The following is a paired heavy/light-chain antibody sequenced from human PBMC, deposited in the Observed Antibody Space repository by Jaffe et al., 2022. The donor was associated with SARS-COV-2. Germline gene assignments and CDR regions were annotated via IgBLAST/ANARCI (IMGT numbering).Light chain of an antibody. J-gene: IGKJ1*01. Sequence: DIVMTQSPLSLPVTPGESASISCRSSQSLATNGYNYLEWYLQKPGQSPQLLIYLGSHRPSGIPDRFSGSGSGTDFTLIISRVEAEDVGVYFCMQALQTPWTFGQGTKVEIK. CDR3: MQALQTPWT. CDR1: QSLATNGYNY. CDR2: LGS. V-gene: IGKV2-28*01.
Heavy chain of an antibody. Sequence: EVQLVESGGGLVQPGGSLRLSCGVSGFTFSNYWMGWVRQAPGKGLEWVANIKEDGSRQSYVNSVRGRFTITRDNAKNSLYLQMNSLRVEDTAVYYCVRDPAAPGRYQPLDPPVEHWGQGALVTVSS. CDR2: IKEDGSRQ. CDR3: VRDPAAPGRYQPLDPPVEH. D-gene: IGHD2-2*01. V-gene: IGHV3-7*01. J-gene: IGHJ4*02. CDR1: GFTFSNYW.